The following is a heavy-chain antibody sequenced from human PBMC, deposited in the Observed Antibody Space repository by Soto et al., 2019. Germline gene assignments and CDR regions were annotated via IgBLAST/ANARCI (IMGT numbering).Heavy chain of an antibody. V-gene: IGHV1-3*01. J-gene: IGHJ4*02. D-gene: IGHD2-15*01. CDR2: INAGNGNT. CDR1: GYTFTSYA. Sequence: SVKVSCKASGYTFTSYAMHWGRQAPVQRLEWMGWINAGNGNTKYSQKFQGRVTITRDTSASTAYMELSSLRSEDTAVYYCARERPLYCSGGSCYYFDYWGQGTLVTVSS. CDR3: ARERPLYCSGGSCYYFDY.